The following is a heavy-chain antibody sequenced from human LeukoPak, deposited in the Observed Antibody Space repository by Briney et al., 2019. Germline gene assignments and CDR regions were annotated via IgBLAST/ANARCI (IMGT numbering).Heavy chain of an antibody. CDR3: ARDWDHYGMDV. V-gene: IGHV1-18*01. D-gene: IGHD1-26*01. Sequence: ASVKVSCKASGYTFTSYGISWVRQAPGQGLEWMGWISAYNGNTNYAQKLQGRVTITTDTSTSTAYMELRSLRSDDTAVYYCARDWDHYGMDVWGQGTTVTVSS. CDR1: GYTFTSYG. J-gene: IGHJ6*02. CDR2: ISAYNGNT.